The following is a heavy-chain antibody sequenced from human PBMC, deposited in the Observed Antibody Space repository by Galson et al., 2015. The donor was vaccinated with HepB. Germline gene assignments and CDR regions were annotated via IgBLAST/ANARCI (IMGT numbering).Heavy chain of an antibody. Sequence: CAIPGDSVSSNSVAWNWIRQSPSRGLEWLGRTYYRSKWYNDYALSVKSRITINSDTSKNQFSLQLNSVTPADTAVYYCTRQRGGFDYWGQGNLVTVSS. CDR2: TYYRSKWYN. CDR1: GDSVSSNSVA. V-gene: IGHV6-1*01. J-gene: IGHJ4*02. D-gene: IGHD3-16*01. CDR3: TRQRGGFDY.